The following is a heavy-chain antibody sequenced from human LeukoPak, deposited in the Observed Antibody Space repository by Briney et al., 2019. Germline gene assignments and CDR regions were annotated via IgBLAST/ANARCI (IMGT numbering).Heavy chain of an antibody. V-gene: IGHV1-69*04. D-gene: IGHD1-26*01. CDR1: GGTFSSYA. J-gene: IGHJ3*02. Sequence: SVKVSCKASGGTFSSYAISWVRQAPGQGLEWMGRIIPILGIANYAQKFQGRVTMTEDTSTDTAYMELSSLRSEDTAVYYCATGNIVGAYDAFDIWGQGTMVTVSS. CDR3: ATGNIVGAYDAFDI. CDR2: IIPILGIA.